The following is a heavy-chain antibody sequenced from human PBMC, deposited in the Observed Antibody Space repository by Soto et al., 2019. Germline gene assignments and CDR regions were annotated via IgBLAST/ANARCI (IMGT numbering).Heavy chain of an antibody. D-gene: IGHD2-2*01. CDR3: ARGGQPLSTSGLIGDYYYGMDV. CDR2: IYYSGST. J-gene: IGHJ6*02. V-gene: IGHV4-39*01. CDR1: GGSISSSSYY. Sequence: SETLSLTCTVSGGSISSSSYYWGWIRQPPGKGLEWIGSIYYSGSTYYNPSLKSRVTISVDTSKNQFSLKLSSVTAADTAVYYCARGGQPLSTSGLIGDYYYGMDVWGQGTTVTVSS.